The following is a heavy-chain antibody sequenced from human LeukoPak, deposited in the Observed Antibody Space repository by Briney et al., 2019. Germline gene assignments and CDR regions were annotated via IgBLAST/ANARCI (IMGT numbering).Heavy chain of an antibody. D-gene: IGHD3-3*01. J-gene: IGHJ4*02. CDR1: GGSISSGGYS. CDR2: IYHSGST. V-gene: IGHV4-30-2*01. Sequence: PSETLSLTCAVSGGSISSGGYSWSWIRQPPGKGLEWIGYIYHSGSTYCNPSLKSRVTISVDRSKNQFSLKLSSVTAADTAVYYCASSYYDFWSGQYDYWGQGTLVTVSS. CDR3: ASSYYDFWSGQYDY.